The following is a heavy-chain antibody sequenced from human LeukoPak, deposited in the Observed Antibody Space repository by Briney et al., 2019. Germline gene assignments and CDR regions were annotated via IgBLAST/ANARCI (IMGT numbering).Heavy chain of an antibody. Sequence: SETLSLTCAVYGGSFSGYYWSWIRQPPGKGLEWIGEINHSGSTNYNPSLKSRVTISVDTSKNQFSLKLSSVTAADTAVYYCARGSRYYGSGSHRNWFDSWGQGTLVTVSS. CDR1: GGSFSGYY. CDR3: ARGSRYYGSGSHRNWFDS. V-gene: IGHV4-34*01. J-gene: IGHJ5*01. CDR2: INHSGST. D-gene: IGHD3-10*01.